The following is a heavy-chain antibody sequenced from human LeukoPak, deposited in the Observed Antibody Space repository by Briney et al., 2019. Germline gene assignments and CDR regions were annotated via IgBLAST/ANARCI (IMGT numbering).Heavy chain of an antibody. D-gene: IGHD2-21*01. CDR2: IYHSGST. CDR1: GYSISSGYY. Sequence: SETVSLTCVVSGYSISSGYYWGWIRQPPGKGLEWIGSIYHSGSTYYNPSLKSRVTISVDTSKNQFSLKLSSVTAADTAVYYCARDPSANVVVIAPDYWGQGTLVTVSS. V-gene: IGHV4-38-2*02. J-gene: IGHJ4*02. CDR3: ARDPSANVVVIAPDY.